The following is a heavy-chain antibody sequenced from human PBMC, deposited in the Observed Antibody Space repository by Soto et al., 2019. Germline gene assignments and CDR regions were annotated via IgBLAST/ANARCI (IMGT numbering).Heavy chain of an antibody. D-gene: IGHD1-26*01. Sequence: SETVSLTCTVSGGSISSYYWSWIRQPPGKGLEWIGYIYYSGSTNYNPSLKSRVTISVDTSKNQFSLKLSSVTAADTAVYYCERVLAREDAFDIWGQGTMVTVS. CDR1: GGSISSYY. V-gene: IGHV4-59*01. CDR3: ERVLAREDAFDI. CDR2: IYYSGST. J-gene: IGHJ3*02.